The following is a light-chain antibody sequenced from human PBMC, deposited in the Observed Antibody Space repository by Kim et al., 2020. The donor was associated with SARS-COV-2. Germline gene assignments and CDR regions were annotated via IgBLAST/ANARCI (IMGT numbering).Light chain of an antibody. CDR1: QSMCSY. V-gene: IGKV1-39*01. CDR3: QHSYSTPLT. CDR2: AAS. J-gene: IGKJ4*01. Sequence: ASVGDRVTIVCRSIQSMCSYLHWYHEKPGKAPKLLIYAASSLQSGVPSRFSGSGSGTEITLTISSLQPEDFATYYCQHSYSTPLTFGGGNKADSK.